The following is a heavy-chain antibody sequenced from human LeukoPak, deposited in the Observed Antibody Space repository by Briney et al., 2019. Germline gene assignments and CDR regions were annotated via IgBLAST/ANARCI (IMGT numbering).Heavy chain of an antibody. V-gene: IGHV3-9*01. Sequence: GGSLRLSCAASGFTFDDYAMHWVRQAPGKGLEWVSGISWNSGSIGYADPVKGRFTISRDNAKNSLYLQMNGLRAEDTALYYCAKDIGPYYDFWSGFDYWGQGTLVTVSS. J-gene: IGHJ4*02. CDR3: AKDIGPYYDFWSGFDY. D-gene: IGHD3-3*01. CDR2: ISWNSGSI. CDR1: GFTFDDYA.